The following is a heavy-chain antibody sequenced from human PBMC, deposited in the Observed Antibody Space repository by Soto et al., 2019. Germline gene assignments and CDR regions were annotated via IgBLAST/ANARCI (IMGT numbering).Heavy chain of an antibody. CDR2: IRDKANEYSI. V-gene: IGHV3-72*01. CDR1: GFSFGDYF. Sequence: EVQLVESGGALVQPGGSLRLSCAASGFSFGDYFVDWVRQAPGKGLEWVGRIRDKANEYSIEYAASVKGRFTISRDDSKNSLYLQMNSLKGEDTAVYYCAREGVSTPYQISWFHSWGQGTLVTVSS. D-gene: IGHD2-15*01. CDR3: AREGVSTPYQISWFHS. J-gene: IGHJ5*01.